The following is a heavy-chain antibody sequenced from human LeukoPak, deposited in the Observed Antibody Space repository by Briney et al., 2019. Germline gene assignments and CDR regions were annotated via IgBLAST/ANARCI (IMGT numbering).Heavy chain of an antibody. D-gene: IGHD6-19*01. CDR2: ISSSSSYI. J-gene: IGHJ3*02. Sequence: GGSLRLSCAASGFTFSSYWMSWVRQAPGKGLEWVSSISSSSSYIYYADSVKGRFTISRDNAKNSLYLQMNSLRAEDTAVYYCARASGWSRRDAFDIWGQGTMVTVSS. V-gene: IGHV3-21*01. CDR3: ARASGWSRRDAFDI. CDR1: GFTFSSYW.